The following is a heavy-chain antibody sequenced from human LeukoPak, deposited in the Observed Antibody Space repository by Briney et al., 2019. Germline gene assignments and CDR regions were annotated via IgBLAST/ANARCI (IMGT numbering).Heavy chain of an antibody. J-gene: IGHJ5*02. V-gene: IGHV4-59*12. CDR3: ARWTDSSSSGNWFDP. CDR2: IYHSGST. Sequence: ASETLSLTCTVSGGSISSYYWSWIRQPPGKGLEWIGYIYHSGSTYYNPSLKSRVTISVDRSKNQFSLKLSSVTAADTAVYYCARWTDSSSSGNWFDPWGQGTLVTVSS. D-gene: IGHD6-6*01. CDR1: GGSISSYY.